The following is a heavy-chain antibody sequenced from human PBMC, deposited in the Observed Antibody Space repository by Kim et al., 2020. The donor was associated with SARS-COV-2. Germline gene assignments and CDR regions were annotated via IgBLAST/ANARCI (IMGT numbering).Heavy chain of an antibody. CDR2: ISGSGAGT. V-gene: IGHV3-23*01. J-gene: IGHJ4*02. CDR3: AKLSYTTENY. D-gene: IGHD1-1*01. Sequence: GGSLRLSCVASGFIFTNYAMSWVRQAPGKGLEWVSMISGSGAGTYYADSVQGRFIISRDNSKNTLFLQMDSLRAEDTAIYFCAKLSYTTENYWGQGTLVTVSS. CDR1: GFIFTNYA.